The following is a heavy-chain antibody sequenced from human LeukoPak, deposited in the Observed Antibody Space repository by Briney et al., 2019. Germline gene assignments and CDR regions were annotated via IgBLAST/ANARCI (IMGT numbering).Heavy chain of an antibody. CDR2: IWYDGSNK. V-gene: IGHV3-33*01. Sequence: GGSLRLSCAASGFTFSSYGMHWVRQAPGKGLEWVAVIWYDGSNKYYADSVKGRFTISRDNSKNTLYLQMNSLRAEDTAVYYCARDGASGWSYVYWGQGTLVTVSS. CDR1: GFTFSSYG. J-gene: IGHJ4*02. D-gene: IGHD6-19*01. CDR3: ARDGASGWSYVY.